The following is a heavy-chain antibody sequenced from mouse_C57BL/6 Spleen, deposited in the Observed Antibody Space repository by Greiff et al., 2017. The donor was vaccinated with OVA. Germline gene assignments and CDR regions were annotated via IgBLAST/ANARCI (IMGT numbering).Heavy chain of an antibody. D-gene: IGHD4-1*02. CDR3: ARSNWDGYCFDY. CDR2: IHPNSGST. J-gene: IGHJ2*01. V-gene: IGHV1-64*01. Sequence: QVQLQQPGAELVKPGASVKLSCKASGYTFTSYWMHWVKQRPGQGLEWIGMIHPNSGSTNYNEKFKSKATLTVDKSSSTAYMQLSSLTSEDSAVYYCARSNWDGYCFDYWGQGTTLTVSS. CDR1: GYTFTSYW.